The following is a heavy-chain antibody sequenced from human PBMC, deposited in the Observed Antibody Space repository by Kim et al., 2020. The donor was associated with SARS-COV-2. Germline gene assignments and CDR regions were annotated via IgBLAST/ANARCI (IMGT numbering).Heavy chain of an antibody. CDR1: GFTFSSYG. D-gene: IGHD2-2*02. CDR3: ARGEYCSSTSCYNYYYGMDV. CDR2: IWYDGSNK. J-gene: IGHJ6*02. V-gene: IGHV3-33*01. Sequence: GGSLRLSCAASGFTFSSYGMHWVRQAPGKGLEWVAVIWYDGSNKYYADSVKGRFTISRDNSKNTLYLQMNSLRAEDTAVYYCARGEYCSSTSCYNYYYGMDVWGQGTTVTVSS.